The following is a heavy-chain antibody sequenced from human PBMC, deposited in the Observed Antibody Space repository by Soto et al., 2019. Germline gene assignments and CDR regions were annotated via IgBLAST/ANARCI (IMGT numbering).Heavy chain of an antibody. CDR2: MNPNSGNT. CDR3: ARGGGQQQLLWFDP. Sequence: GASVKVSCKASGYTFTSYDINWVRQATGRGLEWMGWMNPNSGNTGYAQKFQGRVTMTRNTSISTAYMELSSLRSEDTAVYYCARGGGQQQLLWFDPWGQGTLVTVSS. V-gene: IGHV1-8*01. J-gene: IGHJ5*02. D-gene: IGHD6-13*01. CDR1: GYTFTSYD.